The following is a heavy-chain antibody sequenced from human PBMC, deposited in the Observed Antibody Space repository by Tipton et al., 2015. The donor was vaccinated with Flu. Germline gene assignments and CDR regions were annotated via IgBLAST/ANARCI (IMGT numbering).Heavy chain of an antibody. V-gene: IGHV4-59*08. CDR3: AKHYDRDAFDV. D-gene: IGHD3-22*01. CDR2: VFYSGST. CDR1: GGSISRYY. Sequence: LRLSCRVSGGSISRYYWSWIRQPPGEGLEWIGYVFYSGSTIYNPSLQSRVTIAVDTSKSQLSLKLRSVTAADTAVYYCAKHYDRDAFDVWGQGTMVTVSS. J-gene: IGHJ3*01.